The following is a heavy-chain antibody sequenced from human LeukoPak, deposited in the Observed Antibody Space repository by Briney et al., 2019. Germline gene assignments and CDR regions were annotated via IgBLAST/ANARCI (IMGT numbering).Heavy chain of an antibody. CDR3: AGLWFEELFDDN. J-gene: IGHJ4*02. D-gene: IGHD3-10*01. CDR1: GYSFTSYW. V-gene: IGHV5-10-1*01. CDR2: NNHSDSYT. Sequence: GESLKISCNGSGYSFTSYWISRVSQMPAESRQWMGRNNHSDSYTNYNPSLQGHVTISADKSINPASLQWSGLKASDTAMDYCAGLWFEELFDDNWGQGTLVTVSS.